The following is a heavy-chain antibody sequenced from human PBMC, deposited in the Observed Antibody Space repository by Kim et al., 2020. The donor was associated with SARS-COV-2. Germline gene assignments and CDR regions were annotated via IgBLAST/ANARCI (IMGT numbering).Heavy chain of an antibody. Sequence: STISYANSAKGRFSISTDNAKNSLYLQMNSLRAEDTAVYYCARGEHSFDYWGQGTLVTVSS. J-gene: IGHJ4*02. CDR3: ARGEHSFDY. V-gene: IGHV3-48*03. CDR2: STI. D-gene: IGHD1-1*01.